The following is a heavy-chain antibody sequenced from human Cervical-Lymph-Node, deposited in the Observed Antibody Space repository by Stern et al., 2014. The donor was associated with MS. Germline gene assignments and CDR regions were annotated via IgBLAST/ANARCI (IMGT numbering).Heavy chain of an antibody. J-gene: IGHJ4*02. Sequence: DQLVESGGGLVKPGGSLRLSCTASGFTFSDYYMSWIRQAPGKGLEWVSSISSSSSTIYYADSVKGRLTISRDNAKNSLYLQMNSLRVEDTAVYYCARDGLDSFLFDYWGQGTLVTVSS. CDR2: ISSSSSTI. CDR1: GFTFSDYY. D-gene: IGHD3/OR15-3a*01. V-gene: IGHV3-11*01. CDR3: ARDGLDSFLFDY.